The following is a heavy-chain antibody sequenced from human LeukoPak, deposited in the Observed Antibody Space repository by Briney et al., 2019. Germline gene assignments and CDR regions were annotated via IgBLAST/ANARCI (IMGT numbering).Heavy chain of an antibody. V-gene: IGHV3-30-3*01. J-gene: IGHJ6*02. D-gene: IGHD2-2*01. CDR3: ARAGPVVPAARNYYYYGMDV. CDR2: ISYDGSNK. CDR1: GFTFGSYA. Sequence: GGSLRLSCAASGFTFGSYAMHWVRQAPGKGLEGVAVISYDGSNKYYADSVKGRFTISRDNSKNTLYLQMNSLRAEDTAVYYCARAGPVVPAARNYYYYGMDVWGQGTTVTVSS.